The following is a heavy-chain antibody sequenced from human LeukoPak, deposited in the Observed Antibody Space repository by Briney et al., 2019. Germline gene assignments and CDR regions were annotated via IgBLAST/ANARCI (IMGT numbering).Heavy chain of an antibody. D-gene: IGHD1-26*01. CDR3: ARDNYPGSPRPTNAFDI. V-gene: IGHV1-2*02. CDR1: GYTFTGYY. J-gene: IGHJ3*02. CDR2: INPNSGGT. Sequence: ASVKVSCKASGYTFTGYYIHWVRQAPGQGLEWMGWINPNSGGTNYAQKPQGRVTMTTDTSTSTAYMELRSLRSDDTAVYYCARDNYPGSPRPTNAFDIWGQGTMVTVSS.